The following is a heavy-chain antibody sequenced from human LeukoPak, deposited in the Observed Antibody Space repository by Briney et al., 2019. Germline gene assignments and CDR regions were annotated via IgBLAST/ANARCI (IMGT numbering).Heavy chain of an antibody. D-gene: IGHD3-16*01. J-gene: IGHJ4*02. CDR1: RFIFSSYG. CDR3: AKGGGVTRPYFDY. Sequence: PGRSLRLSCAASRFIFSSYGMHWVRQAPGKGLEWVSTIRMTGGSTYYADSVKGRFTISRDNSKNTLHLQMNSLRAEDTAVYYCAKGGGVTRPYFDYWGQGTLVTVSS. V-gene: IGHV3-23*01. CDR2: IRMTGGST.